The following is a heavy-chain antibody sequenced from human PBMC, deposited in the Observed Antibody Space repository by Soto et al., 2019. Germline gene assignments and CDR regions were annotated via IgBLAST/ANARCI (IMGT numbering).Heavy chain of an antibody. CDR3: ARAPGTVTAYFDY. D-gene: IGHD4-17*01. J-gene: IGHJ4*02. Sequence: GASVKVCCKAPGGTFRSYTISWVRQAPGQGLEWMGRIIPILGIANYAQKFQGRVTITADKSTSTAYMELSSLRSEDTAVYYCARAPGTVTAYFDYWGQGTLVTVSS. V-gene: IGHV1-69*02. CDR1: GGTFRSYT. CDR2: IIPILGIA.